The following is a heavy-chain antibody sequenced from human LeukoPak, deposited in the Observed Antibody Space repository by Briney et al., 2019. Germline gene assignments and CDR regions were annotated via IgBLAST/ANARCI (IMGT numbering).Heavy chain of an antibody. CDR1: GYTFTSYA. Sequence: ASVKVFCKASGYTFTSYAMHWVRQAPGQRLEWMGWINAGNGNTKYSQKFQSRVTITRDTSASTAYMELSSLRSEDTAVYYCARERGYSYVYFDYWGQGTLVTVSS. V-gene: IGHV1-3*01. CDR3: ARERGYSYVYFDY. J-gene: IGHJ4*02. D-gene: IGHD5-18*01. CDR2: INAGNGNT.